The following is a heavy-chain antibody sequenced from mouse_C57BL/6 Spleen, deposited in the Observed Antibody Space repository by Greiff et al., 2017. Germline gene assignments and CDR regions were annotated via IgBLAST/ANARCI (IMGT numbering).Heavy chain of an antibody. J-gene: IGHJ1*03. Sequence: EVKLVESEGGLVQPGSSMKLSCTASGFTFSDYYMAWVRQVPEKGLEWVANINYDGSSTYYLDSLKSRFIISRDNAKNILYLQMSSLKSEDTATYYCARGIYYGSSLSYWYFDVWGTGTTVTVSS. CDR1: GFTFSDYY. CDR2: INYDGSST. V-gene: IGHV5-16*01. D-gene: IGHD1-1*01. CDR3: ARGIYYGSSLSYWYFDV.